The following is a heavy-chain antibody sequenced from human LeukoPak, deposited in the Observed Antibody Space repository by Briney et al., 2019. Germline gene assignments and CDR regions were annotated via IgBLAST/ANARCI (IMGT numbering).Heavy chain of an antibody. D-gene: IGHD3-16*01. CDR1: GGSISSYY. CDR2: IYYSGST. Sequence: PSETLSLTCTVSGGSISSYYWSGIRQPPWKGREWMGYIYYSGSTNYNPPLQSRVTISVDTSNNQFPLKLSSVTAEDTAVYYCATYGGARRAFDIWGQGTMVTVSS. J-gene: IGHJ3*02. CDR3: ATYGGARRAFDI. V-gene: IGHV4-59*01.